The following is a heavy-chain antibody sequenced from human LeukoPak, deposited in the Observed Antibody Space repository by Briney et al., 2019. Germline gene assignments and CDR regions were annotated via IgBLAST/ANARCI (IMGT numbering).Heavy chain of an antibody. D-gene: IGHD6-19*01. J-gene: IGHJ4*02. V-gene: IGHV3-21*01. CDR3: ARDRSSGLFFDY. Sequence: GGSLRLSCAASGFTFSSYSMNWVRQAPGKGLEWVSSISSSSSYIYYADSVKGRFTISRDNSKNTLYLQMNSLRAEDTAVYYCARDRSSGLFFDYWGQGTLVTVSS. CDR2: ISSSSSYI. CDR1: GFTFSSYS.